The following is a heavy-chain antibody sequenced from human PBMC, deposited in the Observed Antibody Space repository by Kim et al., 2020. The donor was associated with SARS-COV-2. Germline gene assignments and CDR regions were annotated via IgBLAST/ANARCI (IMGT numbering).Heavy chain of an antibody. CDR1: GYTFTSYA. D-gene: IGHD3-16*02. J-gene: IGHJ4*02. Sequence: ASVKVSCKASGYTFTSYAMHWVRQAPGQRLEWMGWINAGNGNTKYSQKFQGRVTITRDTSASTAYMELSSLRSEDTAVYYCARELVARPYYDYVWGSYRSRPDLDYWGQGTLVTVSS. V-gene: IGHV1-3*01. CDR2: INAGNGNT. CDR3: ARELVARPYYDYVWGSYRSRPDLDY.